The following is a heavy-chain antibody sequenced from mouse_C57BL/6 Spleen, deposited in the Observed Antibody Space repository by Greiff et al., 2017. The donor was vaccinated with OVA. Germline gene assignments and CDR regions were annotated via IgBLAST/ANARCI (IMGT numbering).Heavy chain of an antibody. CDR3: AREGVEYYAMDY. Sequence: EVKLMESEGGLVQPGSSMKLSCTASGFTFSDYYMAWVRQVPEKGLEWVANINYDGSSTYYLDSLKSRFIISRDNAKNILYLQMSSLKSEDTATYYCAREGVEYYAMDYWGQGTSVTVSS. J-gene: IGHJ4*01. CDR2: INYDGSST. CDR1: GFTFSDYY. V-gene: IGHV5-16*01.